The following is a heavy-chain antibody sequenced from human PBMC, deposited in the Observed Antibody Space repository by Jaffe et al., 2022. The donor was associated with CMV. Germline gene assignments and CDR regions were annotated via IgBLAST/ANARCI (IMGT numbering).Heavy chain of an antibody. CDR3: ARQDADYGDYFDY. CDR1: GGSISSSSYY. Sequence: QLQLQESGPGLVKPSETLSLTCTVSGGSISSSSYYWGWIRQPPGKGLEWIGSIYYSGSTYYNPSLKSRVTISVDTSKNQFSLKLSSVTAADTAVYYCARQDADYGDYFDYWGQGTLVTVSS. CDR2: IYYSGST. J-gene: IGHJ4*02. V-gene: IGHV4-39*01. D-gene: IGHD4-17*01.